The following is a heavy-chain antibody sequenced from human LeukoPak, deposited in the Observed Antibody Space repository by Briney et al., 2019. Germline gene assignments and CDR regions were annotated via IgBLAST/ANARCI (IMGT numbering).Heavy chain of an antibody. Sequence: GGSLRLSCAASGFTFSSYSMNWVRQAPGKGLEWVSYISSSSSTIYYADSVKGRFTISRDNAKNSLYLQMNSLRAEDTAVYYCARDYEGGGSGSYYAFDIWGQGTMVTVSS. CDR2: ISSSSSTI. V-gene: IGHV3-48*01. J-gene: IGHJ3*02. D-gene: IGHD3-10*01. CDR3: ARDYEGGGSGSYYAFDI. CDR1: GFTFSSYS.